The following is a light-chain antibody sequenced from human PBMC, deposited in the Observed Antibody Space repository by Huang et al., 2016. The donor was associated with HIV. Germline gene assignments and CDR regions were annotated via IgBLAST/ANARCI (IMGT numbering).Light chain of an antibody. V-gene: IGKV3-15*01. Sequence: EVVLTQSPGTLSVSPGERANLSCRASQSVSTNLAWYQCKPGQAPRLLIFSASTRATDIPARFSGSGSGTDFTLTISSLESEDFAGYYCQQYDNWPPLTFGGGTRVDIK. CDR1: QSVSTN. CDR2: SAS. CDR3: QQYDNWPPLT. J-gene: IGKJ4*01.